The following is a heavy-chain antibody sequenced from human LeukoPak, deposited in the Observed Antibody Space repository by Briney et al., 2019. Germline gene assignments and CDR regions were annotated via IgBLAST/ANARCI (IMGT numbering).Heavy chain of an antibody. CDR3: ARGKIGIYDSSGYYYN. CDR1: RYTFTGYY. D-gene: IGHD3-22*01. CDR2: INPSGGST. Sequence: ASVSVSCKASRYTFTGYYMHWVRQAPGQGLEWMGIINPSGGSTSYAQKFQGRVTMTRDMSTNTVYMELSSPRSEDTAVYYCARGKIGIYDSSGYYYNWGQGTLVSVSS. V-gene: IGHV1-46*01. J-gene: IGHJ4*02.